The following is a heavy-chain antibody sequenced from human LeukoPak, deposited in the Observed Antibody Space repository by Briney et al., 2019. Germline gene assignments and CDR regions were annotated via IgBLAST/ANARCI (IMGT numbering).Heavy chain of an antibody. D-gene: IGHD3-16*01. Sequence: PSETLSLTCTVSGGSISPYYWTWIRQPPGKGLEWIGYIYYSGSTNYNPSLKSRVTISVDTSKNQFSLKLSSVTAADTAVYYCARARGYYFDYWGQGTLVTVSS. CDR2: IYYSGST. CDR3: ARARGYYFDY. V-gene: IGHV4-59*12. CDR1: GGSISPYY. J-gene: IGHJ4*02.